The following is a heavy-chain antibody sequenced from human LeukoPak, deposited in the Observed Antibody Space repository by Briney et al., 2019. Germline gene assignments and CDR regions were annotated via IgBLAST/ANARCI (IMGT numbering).Heavy chain of an antibody. J-gene: IGHJ4*02. V-gene: IGHV4-34*01. D-gene: IGHD6-13*01. CDR1: GGSFSGYY. CDR2: INHSGST. Sequence: PSETLSLTCAVYGGSFSGYYWSWIRQPPGKGLEWIGEINHSGSTNYNPSLKSRVTISVDTSKNQFSLKLSSVTAADTAVYYCARAAAAAGAEGGLDSGGQGPRVTVSS. CDR3: ARAAAAAGAEGGLDS.